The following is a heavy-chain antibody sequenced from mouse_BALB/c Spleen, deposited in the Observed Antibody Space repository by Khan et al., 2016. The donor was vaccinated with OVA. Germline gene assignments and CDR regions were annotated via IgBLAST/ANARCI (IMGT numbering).Heavy chain of an antibody. D-gene: IGHD2-12*01. J-gene: IGHJ3*01. CDR3: ARGYEFFPY. V-gene: IGHV1-26*01. Sequence: MQLEESGPDLVKPGASVKISCKASGYSFTVYYMTWVKQSHGKSPEWIGHVNPNNGDTNYNQNFKGKAILTVDKSSNTAYMELRSLTSEDSAVFYCARGYEFFPYWGQGTLVTVSA. CDR1: GYSFTVYY. CDR2: VNPNNGDT.